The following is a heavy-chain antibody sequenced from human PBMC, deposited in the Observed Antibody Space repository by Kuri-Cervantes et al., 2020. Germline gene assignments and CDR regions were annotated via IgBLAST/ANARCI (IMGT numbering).Heavy chain of an antibody. J-gene: IGHJ3*02. CDR2: ISSSSTI. V-gene: IGHV3-48*01. D-gene: IGHD4-17*01. CDR1: GFTFSSYS. CDR3: AKMRSGYGDYANAFDI. Sequence: GESLKISCAASGFTFSSYSMNWVRQAPGKGLEWVSYISSSSTIYYADTVKGRFTISRDNSKNTLYLQMNSLRAEDTAVYYCAKMRSGYGDYANAFDIWGQGTMVTVSS.